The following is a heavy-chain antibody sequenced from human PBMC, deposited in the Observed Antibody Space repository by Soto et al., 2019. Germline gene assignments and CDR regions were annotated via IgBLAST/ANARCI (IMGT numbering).Heavy chain of an antibody. Sequence: GGSLRLSCAASGFTFSGYWMSWVRQAPGKGLEWVANIKQDGSEKYYVDSVKGRFTISRDNAKNSLYLQMNSLRAEDTAVYYSARYHHGLYDYIWGSYRYKDAFDIWGQGTMVTVSS. D-gene: IGHD3-16*02. V-gene: IGHV3-7*01. CDR3: ARYHHGLYDYIWGSYRYKDAFDI. CDR1: GFTFSGYW. J-gene: IGHJ3*02. CDR2: IKQDGSEK.